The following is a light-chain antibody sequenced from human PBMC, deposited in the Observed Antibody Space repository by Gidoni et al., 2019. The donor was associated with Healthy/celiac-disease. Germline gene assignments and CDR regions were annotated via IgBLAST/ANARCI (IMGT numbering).Light chain of an antibody. Sequence: DIVITPSPASLAVSLAERATIHCTSSQCVLYRSNNMHYLAWHQQKPGQPPKLLIYWASTRESGVPDRFSGSGSGTDFTLTISSLQAEDVAVYYCQQYYSIPRAFGQGTKVEIK. CDR1: QCVLYRSNNMHY. CDR3: QQYYSIPRA. V-gene: IGKV4-1*01. CDR2: WAS. J-gene: IGKJ1*01.